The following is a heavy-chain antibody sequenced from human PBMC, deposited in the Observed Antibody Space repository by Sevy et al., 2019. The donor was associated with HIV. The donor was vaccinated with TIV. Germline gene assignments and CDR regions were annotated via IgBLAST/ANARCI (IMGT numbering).Heavy chain of an antibody. CDR1: GFTLSSSG. CDR2: IRFDGSNK. V-gene: IGHV3-30*02. CDR3: AKGRGVQDSQRVQH. D-gene: IGHD2-15*01. J-gene: IGHJ1*01. Sequence: GGSLRLSCAASGFTLSSSGMHWVRQAPGKGLEWVAFIRFDGSNKYYADSVKGRFTISRDNSKNTLYLQMDSLRAEDTAVYYCAKGRGVQDSQRVQHWGQGTLVTVSS.